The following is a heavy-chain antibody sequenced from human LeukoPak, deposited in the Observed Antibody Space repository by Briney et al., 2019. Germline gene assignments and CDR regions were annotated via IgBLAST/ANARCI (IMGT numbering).Heavy chain of an antibody. CDR2: IYYSGST. CDR1: GGSISSYY. CDR3: ARHIKGGQASIFGGRRLDYYYYYMDV. V-gene: IGHV4-59*08. D-gene: IGHD3-3*01. J-gene: IGHJ6*03. Sequence: SETLSLTCTVSGGSISSYYWSWIRQPPGKGLEWIGYIYYSGSTNYNPSLKSRVTISVDTSKNQFSLKLSSVTAADTAVYYCARHIKGGQASIFGGRRLDYYYYYMDVWGKGTTVTVSS.